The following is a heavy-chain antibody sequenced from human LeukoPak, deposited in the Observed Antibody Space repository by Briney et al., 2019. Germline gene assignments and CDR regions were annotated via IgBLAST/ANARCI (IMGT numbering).Heavy chain of an antibody. CDR1: GGSTSSYY. CDR3: ASSYYYDSSGIDAFDI. J-gene: IGHJ3*02. Sequence: PSETLSLTCTVSGGSTSSYYWSWIRQPPGKGLEWIGYIYYSGSTNYNPSLKSRVTISVDTSKNQFSLKLSSVTAADTAVYYCASSYYYDSSGIDAFDIWGQGTMVTVSS. CDR2: IYYSGST. D-gene: IGHD3-22*01. V-gene: IGHV4-59*08.